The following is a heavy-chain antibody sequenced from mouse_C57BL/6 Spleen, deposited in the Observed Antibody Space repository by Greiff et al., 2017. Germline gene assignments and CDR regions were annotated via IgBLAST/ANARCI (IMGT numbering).Heavy chain of an antibody. Sequence: QVQLQQPGAELVKPGASVKLSCKASGYTFTSYWMQWVKQRPGQGLEWIREIDPSDSSTNYIQKFKGKATLTVDTSTSTAYVQFSSLTSEDSAVYYCARDSSVDYWGQGTTLTVSS. D-gene: IGHD3-2*02. V-gene: IGHV1-50*01. J-gene: IGHJ2*01. CDR3: ARDSSVDY. CDR2: IDPSDSST. CDR1: GYTFTSYW.